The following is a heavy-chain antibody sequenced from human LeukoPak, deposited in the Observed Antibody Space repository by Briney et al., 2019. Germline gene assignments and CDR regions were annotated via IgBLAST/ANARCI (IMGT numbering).Heavy chain of an antibody. D-gene: IGHD3-9*01. V-gene: IGHV4-4*07. CDR2: IYFSGSS. CDR1: GDSISSFF. CDR3: ARDFETCSSTSCTIAFDL. Sequence: KTSETLSLTCTVSGDSISSFFWSWIRQPADKRLEWIGRIYFSGSSNYNPSLESRVTRSVDTSKNYFYLNLSSVTAADTDVYYCARDFETCSSTSCTIAFDLWGPGTVVTVSS. J-gene: IGHJ3*01.